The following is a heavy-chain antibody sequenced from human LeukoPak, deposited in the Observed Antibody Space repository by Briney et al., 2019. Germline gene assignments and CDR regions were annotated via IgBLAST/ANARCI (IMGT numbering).Heavy chain of an antibody. Sequence: PGGSLRLSCAASGFTFNTYLMHWVRQVPGKGVVGVSRSNSDGSSTTYAGTVKGRFPVSRDNAKNTLYLQMSSLRPEDTAVYYCAREWSGFGELPDYWGQGTLVSVSS. J-gene: IGHJ4*02. CDR2: SNSDGSST. CDR1: GFTFNTYL. V-gene: IGHV3-74*01. CDR3: AREWSGFGELPDY. D-gene: IGHD3-10*01.